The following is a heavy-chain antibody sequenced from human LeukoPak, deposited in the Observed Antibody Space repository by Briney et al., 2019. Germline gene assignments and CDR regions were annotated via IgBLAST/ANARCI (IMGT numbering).Heavy chain of an antibody. CDR1: GGSIRSSSYY. J-gene: IGHJ3*02. CDR2: IYYSGST. D-gene: IGHD6-13*01. Sequence: SETLSLTSSVSGGSIRSSSYYWGWIRQPPGKGLEWIGSIYYSGSTYYNPSLKSRVTISIDTSKNQFSLKLSSVTAADTAVYYCARDLYSSRTNDAFVIWGQGTVVTVSS. V-gene: IGHV4-39*07. CDR3: ARDLYSSRTNDAFVI.